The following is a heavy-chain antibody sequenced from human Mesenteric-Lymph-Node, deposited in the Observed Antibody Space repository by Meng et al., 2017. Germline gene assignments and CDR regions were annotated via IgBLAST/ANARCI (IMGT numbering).Heavy chain of an antibody. CDR3: SRDDGSAYYVDY. V-gene: IGHV1-2*02. Sequence: ASLKVSCKASGYTFTGYYMHWVRQAPGQGLEWMGWINPNSGGTNYAQKLKGRVTMNTDTSTSKAYMELRSLRSDDTAVYYCSRDDGSAYYVDYWGQGTLVTVSS. J-gene: IGHJ4*02. CDR2: INPNSGGT. CDR1: GYTFTGYY. D-gene: IGHD1-1*01.